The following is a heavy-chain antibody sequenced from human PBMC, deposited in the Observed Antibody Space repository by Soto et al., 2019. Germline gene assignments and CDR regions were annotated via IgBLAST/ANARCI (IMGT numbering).Heavy chain of an antibody. CDR3: ARVGMGDV. V-gene: IGHV4-4*07. J-gene: IGHJ6*02. CDR1: GGSISSYY. D-gene: IGHD3-10*01. Sequence: PAETLSIPSAVPGGSISSYYWSCIRQTAGKGLEWIGRIYTSGSTNYNPSPKSRVTMSVDTSKNQSSLKLSSVNAADTAGYYCARVGMGDVWGQWTTVTVSS. CDR2: IYTSGST.